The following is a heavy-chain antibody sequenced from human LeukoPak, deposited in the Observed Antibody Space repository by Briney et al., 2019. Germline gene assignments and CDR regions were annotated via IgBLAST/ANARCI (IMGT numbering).Heavy chain of an antibody. CDR1: GDSVSSNSVA. Sequence: SQTLSLTCAISGDSVSSNSVAWNWIRQSPSRGLEWLGRTYYRSKWFNAYGVSVKSRITINPDTSKNQFSLQLNSVTPEDTAVYYCARELGTFDFWGQGTKVTVSS. V-gene: IGHV6-1*01. J-gene: IGHJ3*01. CDR3: ARELGTFDF. D-gene: IGHD3-3*02. CDR2: TYYRSKWFN.